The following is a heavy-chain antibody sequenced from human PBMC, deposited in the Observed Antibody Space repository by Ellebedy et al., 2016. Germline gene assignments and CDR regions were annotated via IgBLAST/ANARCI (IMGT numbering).Heavy chain of an antibody. D-gene: IGHD3-3*01. CDR2: IYTSGST. CDR1: GGSISSYY. CDR3: ARDTGVGYDFWSGYWD. J-gene: IGHJ4*02. V-gene: IGHV4-4*07. Sequence: SETLSLXCTVSGGSISSYYWSWIRQPAGKGLEWIGRIYTSGSTNYNPSLKSRVTMSVDTSKNQFSLKLSSVTAADTAVYYCARDTGVGYDFWSGYWDWGQGTLVTVSS.